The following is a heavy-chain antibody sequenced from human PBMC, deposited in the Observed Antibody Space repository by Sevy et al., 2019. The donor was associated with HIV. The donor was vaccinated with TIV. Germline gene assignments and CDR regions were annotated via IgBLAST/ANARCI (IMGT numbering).Heavy chain of an antibody. Sequence: ASVKVSCKASGDTFSTYGLSWVRQAPGQGLEGMGGIIPIFGTPNYARKFQGRVTITEDESASTAYMGLSSLRAEDTALYYCAREGGVATTGDHDAFDIWGHGTLVTVSS. D-gene: IGHD7-27*01. V-gene: IGHV1-69*13. CDR1: GDTFSTYG. CDR2: IIPIFGTP. CDR3: AREGGVATTGDHDAFDI. J-gene: IGHJ3*02.